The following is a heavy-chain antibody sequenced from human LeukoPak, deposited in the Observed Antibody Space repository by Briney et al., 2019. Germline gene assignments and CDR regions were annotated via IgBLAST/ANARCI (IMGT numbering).Heavy chain of an antibody. J-gene: IGHJ4*02. CDR1: GFTFSSYA. Sequence: GGSLRLSCAASGFTFSSYAMHWVRQAPGKGLEWVAVISYDGSNKYYADSVKGRFTISRDNSRNTLYLQMNSLRAEDTAVYYCARESSGWMKHIDYWGQGTLVTVSS. V-gene: IGHV3-30*01. CDR2: ISYDGSNK. CDR3: ARESSGWMKHIDY. D-gene: IGHD6-19*01.